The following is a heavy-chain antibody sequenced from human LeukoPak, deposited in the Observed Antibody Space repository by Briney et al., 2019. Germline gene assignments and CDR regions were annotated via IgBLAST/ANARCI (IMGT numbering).Heavy chain of an antibody. CDR3: AKGSSSSRPYYFDY. CDR1: GFSFSSYA. D-gene: IGHD6-6*01. J-gene: IGHJ4*02. Sequence: GGSLRLSCAASGFSFSSYAMSWVRQAPGKGLEWVSAITDSGGSTYHADSVKGRFTISRDNSKNTLLLQMNSLRVEDTAVYYCAKGSSSSRPYYFDYWGQGTLVTVSS. V-gene: IGHV3-23*01. CDR2: ITDSGGST.